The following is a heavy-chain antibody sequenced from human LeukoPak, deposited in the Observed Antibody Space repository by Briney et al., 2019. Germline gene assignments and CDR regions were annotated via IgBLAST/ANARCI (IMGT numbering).Heavy chain of an antibody. CDR1: GFIFSNYA. V-gene: IGHV3-30-3*01. D-gene: IGHD6-13*01. CDR3: ARGKQQLDYIYQYRMDV. CDR2: ISRYGDNT. Sequence: GGSLRLSCTASGFIFSNYAVHWVRQAPGKGLEWVTVISRYGDNTFYADSVRGRFTVSRDNSKNILYLQMSSLRLDDTAVYYCARGKQQLDYIYQYRMDVWGQGTTVTVSS. J-gene: IGHJ6*02.